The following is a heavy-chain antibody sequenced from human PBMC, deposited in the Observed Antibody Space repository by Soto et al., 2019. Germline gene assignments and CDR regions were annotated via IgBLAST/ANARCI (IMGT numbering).Heavy chain of an antibody. D-gene: IGHD6-13*01. CDR1: GYSVSTVSAT. V-gene: IGHV6-1*01. CDR3: VRLVGNSWLDY. J-gene: IGHJ4*02. CDR2: TYYRSKWYY. Sequence: SQTLSLTCDISGYSVSTVSATWKLIRQSPSRGLEWLGRTYYRSKWYYDYAVSVRSRISINPDTSKNQFSLQLNSVTPEDTAVYYCVRLVGNSWLDYWGPGTLVTVSS.